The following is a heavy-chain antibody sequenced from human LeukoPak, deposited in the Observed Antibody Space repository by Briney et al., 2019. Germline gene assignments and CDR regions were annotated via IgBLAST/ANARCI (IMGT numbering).Heavy chain of an antibody. V-gene: IGHV1-8*01. CDR1: RYTYTRYD. D-gene: IGHD3-3*01. CDR2: MNPYNGNT. J-gene: IGHJ6*02. Sequence: ASVTVSFKSSRYTYTRYDINWVRQATGQGIEWMGWMNPYNGNTGNAQKFQGRVTMTRQTPISTAYMELSRLRSEHTAVFFCARRPLVEWVFPTANYYYGLDVWGQGTTVTVSS. CDR3: ARRPLVEWVFPTANYYYGLDV.